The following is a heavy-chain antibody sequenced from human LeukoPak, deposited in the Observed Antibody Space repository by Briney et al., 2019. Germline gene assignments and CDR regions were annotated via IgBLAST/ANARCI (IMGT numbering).Heavy chain of an antibody. V-gene: IGHV4-39*01. Sequence: SEPLSLTCTVSGGSVSSSSYHWGWIRQPPGKGLERIGSVFYSGSTYYNPSLKSRVTMSVDTSKNQFSLKLSSVIAADTAVYYCARLWSTDCSGGSCPHQPNYWGRGTLVTVSS. CDR2: VFYSGST. J-gene: IGHJ4*02. CDR3: ARLWSTDCSGGSCPHQPNY. D-gene: IGHD2-15*01. CDR1: GGSVSSSSYH.